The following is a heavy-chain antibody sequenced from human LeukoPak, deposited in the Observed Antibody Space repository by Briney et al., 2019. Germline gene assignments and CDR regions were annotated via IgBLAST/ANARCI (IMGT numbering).Heavy chain of an antibody. CDR1: GFTFSTFE. CDR3: AREAPDAFDV. V-gene: IGHV3-48*03. CDR2: IHSSGSVI. D-gene: IGHD6-6*01. J-gene: IGHJ3*01. Sequence: PGGSLRLSCAASGFTFSTFEMNWVRQAPGEGLEWISYIHSSGSVIHYADSVKGRFTISRDNAKKSLYLQMNNLRAADTAVYYCAREAPDAFDVWGQGTLVTVSS.